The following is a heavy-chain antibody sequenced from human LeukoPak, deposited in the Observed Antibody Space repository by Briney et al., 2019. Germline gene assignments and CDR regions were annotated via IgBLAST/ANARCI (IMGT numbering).Heavy chain of an antibody. Sequence: ASVKVSCKASGYTFTGYYMHWVRQAPGQGLEWMGRINPNSGGTNFAQKFQGRVSMTRDTSISTAYMELSRLRSDDTAVYYCARAYTSGWYELYWFDPWGQGTLVTVSS. V-gene: IGHV1-2*06. D-gene: IGHD6-19*01. J-gene: IGHJ5*02. CDR1: GYTFTGYY. CDR2: INPNSGGT. CDR3: ARAYTSGWYELYWFDP.